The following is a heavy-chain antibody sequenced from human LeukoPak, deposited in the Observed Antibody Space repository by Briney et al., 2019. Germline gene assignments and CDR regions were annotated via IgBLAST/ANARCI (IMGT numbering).Heavy chain of an antibody. J-gene: IGHJ4*02. Sequence: GYTFTSYXXXXGREAXGQGGXXXXXXTPNSGGTNYAQNFQGRVTMTRDTSISTAYMELSRLRSDDTAVYYCARVLDSYYYDSSGYYSWGQGTLVTVSS. D-gene: IGHD3-22*01. CDR1: GYTFTSYX. CDR2: XTPNSGGT. V-gene: IGHV1-2*02. CDR3: ARVLDSYYYDSSGYYS.